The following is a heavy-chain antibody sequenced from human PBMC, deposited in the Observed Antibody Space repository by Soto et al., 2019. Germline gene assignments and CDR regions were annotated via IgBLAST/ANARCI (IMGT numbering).Heavy chain of an antibody. CDR1: GFTFSGYW. CDR2: IKQDGSEK. J-gene: IGHJ4*02. CDR3: ARGLLNHFDY. V-gene: IGHV3-7*01. D-gene: IGHD3-3*01. Sequence: EVQLVESGGGLVQPGGSLRLSCAASGFTFSGYWMSWVRQAPGKGLEWVANIKQDGSEKYYVDSVKGRFTISRDNAKNSLYLQMNSLRAEDTAVYYCARGLLNHFDYWGQGTLVTVSS.